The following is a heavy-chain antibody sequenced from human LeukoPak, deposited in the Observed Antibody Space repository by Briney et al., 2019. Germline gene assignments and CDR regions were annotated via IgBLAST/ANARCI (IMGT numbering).Heavy chain of an antibody. V-gene: IGHV1-18*01. CDR3: ARVRYYYDSSGYYPFDY. J-gene: IGHJ4*02. Sequence: ASVKVSCKASGYTFTSYGISWVRQAPGQGLEWMGWISAYNGNTNYAQKLQGRVTMTTDTSTSTAYMELRSLRSDDTAVYYCARVRYYYDSSGYYPFDYWGQGTLVTVSS. CDR1: GYTFTSYG. D-gene: IGHD3-22*01. CDR2: ISAYNGNT.